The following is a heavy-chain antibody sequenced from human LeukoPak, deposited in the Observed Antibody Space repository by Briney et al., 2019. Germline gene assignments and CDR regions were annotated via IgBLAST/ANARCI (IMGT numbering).Heavy chain of an antibody. CDR3: ARESHVTREDS. D-gene: IGHD1-26*01. V-gene: IGHV1-18*01. CDR2: ISANNGDT. Sequence: ASVKVSCKASGYTFTSYGISWVRQAPGQGLECVGWISANNGDTDYAQKFQARVTMTTDTSTSTAYMELRSLRSDDTAVYYCARESHVTREDSWGQGTLVIVSS. J-gene: IGHJ4*02. CDR1: GYTFTSYG.